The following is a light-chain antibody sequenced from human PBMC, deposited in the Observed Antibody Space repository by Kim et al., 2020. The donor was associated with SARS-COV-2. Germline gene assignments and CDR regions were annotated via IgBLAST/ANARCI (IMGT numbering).Light chain of an antibody. CDR1: SSDVGGYNY. Sequence: GQSVTISCTGTSSDVGGYNYVSWYQQLPGKAPKLMIYEVSKRPSGVPDRFSGSKSGNTASLTVSGLQAEDEADYYCYSYAGSYKGVFGTGTKVTVL. CDR3: YSYAGSYKGV. CDR2: EVS. V-gene: IGLV2-8*01. J-gene: IGLJ1*01.